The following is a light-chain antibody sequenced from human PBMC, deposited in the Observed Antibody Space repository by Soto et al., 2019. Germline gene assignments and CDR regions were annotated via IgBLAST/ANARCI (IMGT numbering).Light chain of an antibody. CDR1: QGISSW. J-gene: IGKJ3*01. Sequence: DIQMTQSPSSVSASVGDRVTITCRASQGISSWLAWYQQKPGQAPKLLIYAASSLQSGFPSRFSGSGSGTDFTLNIRSLQPEDFGTYASKHANSLPFSFGPGTKVDIK. CDR2: AAS. CDR3: KHANSLPFS. V-gene: IGKV1-12*01.